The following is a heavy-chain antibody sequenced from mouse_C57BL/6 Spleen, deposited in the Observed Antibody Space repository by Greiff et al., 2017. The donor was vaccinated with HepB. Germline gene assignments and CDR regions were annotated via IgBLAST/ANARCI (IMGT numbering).Heavy chain of an antibody. Sequence: VQLQQSGAELVKPGASVKISCKASGYAFSSYWMNWVKQRPGKGLEWIEQNNPGDGDTNYNGKFKGKATLTADKSSSTAYMQLSSLTSEDSAVYFCARIGITTGYFDVWGTGTTVTVSS. J-gene: IGHJ1*03. CDR2: NNPGDGDT. D-gene: IGHD1-1*01. V-gene: IGHV1-80*01. CDR1: GYAFSSYW. CDR3: ARIGITTGYFDV.